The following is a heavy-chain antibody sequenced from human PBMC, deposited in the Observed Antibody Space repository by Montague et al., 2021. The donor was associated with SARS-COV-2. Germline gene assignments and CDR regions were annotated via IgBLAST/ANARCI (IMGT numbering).Heavy chain of an antibody. V-gene: IGHV3-30*04. D-gene: IGHD3-16*02. Sequence: SLRLSWAASGSTFSSYAMHWVRQAPGKGLEWVAVISYDGSNKYYADSVKGRFTISRDNSKNTLYLQMNSLRAEDTAVYYCARDNYDYVWGSYRYIYWGQGTLVTVSS. CDR1: GSTFSSYA. CDR3: ARDNYDYVWGSYRYIY. J-gene: IGHJ4*02. CDR2: ISYDGSNK.